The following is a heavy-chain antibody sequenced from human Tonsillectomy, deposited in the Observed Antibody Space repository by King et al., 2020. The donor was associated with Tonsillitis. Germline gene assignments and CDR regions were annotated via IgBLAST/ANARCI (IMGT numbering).Heavy chain of an antibody. V-gene: IGHV4-59*08. Sequence: VQLQESGPGLVKPSETLPLTCSVSGGSISIYYWSWIRQPPGKGLEWIGYIYYSGSTSYNPSLKSRVTISVDTSKNQFSLKLSSVTAADTAVYYCARHYDYGDYELFDYWGQGTLVTVSS. J-gene: IGHJ4*02. CDR2: IYYSGST. CDR3: ARHYDYGDYELFDY. D-gene: IGHD4-17*01. CDR1: GGSISIYY.